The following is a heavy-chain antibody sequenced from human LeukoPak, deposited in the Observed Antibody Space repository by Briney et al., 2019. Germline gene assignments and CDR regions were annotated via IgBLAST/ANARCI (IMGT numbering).Heavy chain of an antibody. CDR1: GFTFNSYA. CDR3: VSGSGSYTETDFDY. Sequence: GRSLRLSCVASGFTFNSYAMHWVRQAPGKGLEWVAVTSYDGRNKYYADTVKGRFTISRDNSKNTLYLQMNSLRAEDTAVYYCVSGSGSYTETDFDYWGQGTLVTVSS. CDR2: TSYDGRNK. J-gene: IGHJ4*02. D-gene: IGHD1-26*01. V-gene: IGHV3-30-3*01.